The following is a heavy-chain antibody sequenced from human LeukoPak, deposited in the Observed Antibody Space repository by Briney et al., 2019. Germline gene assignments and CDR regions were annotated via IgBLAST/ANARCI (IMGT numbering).Heavy chain of an antibody. D-gene: IGHD6-6*01. J-gene: IGHJ4*02. CDR3: ARDRQLVCDY. Sequence: AASVKVSCKASGYTFTTYPINWVRQAPGQGLEWMGIINPSGGSTSYAQKFQGRVTMTRDTSTSTVYMELSSLRSEDTAVYYCARDRQLVCDYWGQGTLVTVSS. CDR2: INPSGGST. CDR1: GYTFTTYP. V-gene: IGHV1-46*01.